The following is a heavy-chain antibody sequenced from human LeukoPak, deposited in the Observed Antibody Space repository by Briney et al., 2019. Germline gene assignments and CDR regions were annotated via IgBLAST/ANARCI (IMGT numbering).Heavy chain of an antibody. CDR2: IYYSGST. CDR3: AMWTSGWLASDY. Sequence: SETLSLTCTVSGGSISSSSYYWGWIRQPPGKGLEWIGSIYYSGSTYYNPSLKSRVTISVDTSKNQFSLKLSSVTATDTAVYYCAMWTSGWLASDYWGQATLVTVSS. J-gene: IGHJ4*02. D-gene: IGHD6-19*01. CDR1: GGSISSSSYY. V-gene: IGHV4-39*07.